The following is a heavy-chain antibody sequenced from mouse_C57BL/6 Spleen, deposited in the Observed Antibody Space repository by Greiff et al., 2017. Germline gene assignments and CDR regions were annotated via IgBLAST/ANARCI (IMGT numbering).Heavy chain of an antibody. Sequence: EVMLVESGGGLVKPGGSLKLSCAASGFTFSSYAMSWVRQTPEKRLEWVATISDGGSYTYYPDNVKGRFTISRDNAKNNLYLQMSHLKSEDTAMYYCARESVIYYGNYGGFDYWGQGTTLTVSS. J-gene: IGHJ2*01. CDR1: GFTFSSYA. CDR2: ISDGGSYT. V-gene: IGHV5-4*01. CDR3: ARESVIYYGNYGGFDY. D-gene: IGHD2-1*01.